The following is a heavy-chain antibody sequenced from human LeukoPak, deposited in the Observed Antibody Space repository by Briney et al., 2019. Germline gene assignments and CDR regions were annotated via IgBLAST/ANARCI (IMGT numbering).Heavy chain of an antibody. V-gene: IGHV3-30*04. J-gene: IGHJ4*02. D-gene: IGHD3-10*01. CDR2: ISYDGSNK. CDR3: ARDGSGRVPEMSAPDY. CDR1: GFTFSSYA. Sequence: GGSLRLSCAASGFTFSSYAMHWVRQAPGKGLEWVAVISYDGSNKYYADSVKGRFTISRDNAKNSLYLQMNSLRAEDTAVYYCARDGSGRVPEMSAPDYWGQGTLVTVSS.